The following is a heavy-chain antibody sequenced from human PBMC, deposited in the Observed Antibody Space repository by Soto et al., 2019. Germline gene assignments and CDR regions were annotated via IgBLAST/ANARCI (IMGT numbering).Heavy chain of an antibody. CDR3: ARVWEGYCSSTSCYDFDY. J-gene: IGHJ4*02. D-gene: IGHD2-2*01. V-gene: IGHV3-21*01. CDR1: GFTFSSYS. CDR2: ISSSSSYI. Sequence: GGSLRLSCAASGFTFSSYSMNWVRQAPGKGLEWVSSISSSSSYIYYADSVKGRFTISRDNAKNSLYLQMNSLRAEDTAVYYCARVWEGYCSSTSCYDFDYWGQGTLVTVSS.